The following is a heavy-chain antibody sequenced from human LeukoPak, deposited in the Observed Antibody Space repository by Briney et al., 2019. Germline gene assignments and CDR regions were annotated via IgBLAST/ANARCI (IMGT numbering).Heavy chain of an antibody. J-gene: IGHJ4*02. D-gene: IGHD3-10*01. Sequence: SETLSLTCTVSGSSITTYTHWGWIRQSPGKGLEWIASIHHTGNTYYNPSLESRVTISVDTSNNQFSLKLTSVTAADTAMYYCVTQILLCHYYWGQGTLVTVSS. CDR3: VTQILLCHYY. CDR2: IHHTGNT. V-gene: IGHV4-38-2*02. CDR1: GSSITTYTH.